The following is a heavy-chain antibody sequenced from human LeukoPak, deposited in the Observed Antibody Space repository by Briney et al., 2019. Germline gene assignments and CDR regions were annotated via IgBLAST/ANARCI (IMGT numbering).Heavy chain of an antibody. CDR1: GVSISSYY. CDR2: IYYSGTT. V-gene: IGHV4-59*01. D-gene: IGHD2-2*02. J-gene: IGHJ3*02. CDR3: ARGEYCSSSSCYKSAFDI. Sequence: SETLSLTCTVSGVSISSYYWSWIRQPPGKGLEWIGYIYYSGTTRYNSSLKSRVTISVDTSKNQFSLKLSSVTAADTAVYYCARGEYCSSSSCYKSAFDIWGQGTMVTVSS.